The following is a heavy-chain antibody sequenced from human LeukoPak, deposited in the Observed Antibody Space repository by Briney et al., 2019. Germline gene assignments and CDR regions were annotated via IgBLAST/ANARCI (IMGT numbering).Heavy chain of an antibody. CDR1: VYTFTSYD. D-gene: IGHD3-9*01. CDR2: MNPNSGNT. J-gene: IGHJ3*02. Sequence: ASVKVSCNASVYTFTSYDINWVRQATAQGLEWMGWMNPNSGNTGYAQKSQGRVTMTRNTSISTAYMEQSSLRSEDTAVYYCARDGAYYDILTGGFDIWGQGTMVTVSS. CDR3: ARDGAYYDILTGGFDI. V-gene: IGHV1-8*01.